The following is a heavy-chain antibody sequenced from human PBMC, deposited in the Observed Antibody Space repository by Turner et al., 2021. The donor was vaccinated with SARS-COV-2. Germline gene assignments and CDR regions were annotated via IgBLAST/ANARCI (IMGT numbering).Heavy chain of an antibody. D-gene: IGHD3-16*01. CDR2: IYYSGST. CDR3: ARDPGEGYVAY. CDR1: GGSISSYY. V-gene: IGHV4-59*01. J-gene: IGHJ4*02. Sequence: QVQLQESGPGLVKPSETLSLTCTVSGGSISSYYWSWIRQPPGKGLEWIGYIYYSGSTNYNPSLKSRVTISVDTSKNQFERKLSSGTAADTAVYYCARDPGEGYVAYWGQGTLVTFSS.